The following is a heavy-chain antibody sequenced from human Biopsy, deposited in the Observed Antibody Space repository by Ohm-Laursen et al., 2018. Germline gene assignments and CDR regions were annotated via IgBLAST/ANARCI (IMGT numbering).Heavy chain of an antibody. D-gene: IGHD1-26*01. CDR1: GYTFTSHD. V-gene: IGHV1-8*01. J-gene: IGHJ4*02. CDR2: ISPNTGNT. Sequence: ASVKVSCKASGYTFTSHDINWVRQATGQGPEWMGWISPNTGNTVYAQRFQDRVTMTSDTSTGTAYMELTSLTSDDTAVYFCARWETTLGRSLDSWGQGTLVAVSS. CDR3: ARWETTLGRSLDS.